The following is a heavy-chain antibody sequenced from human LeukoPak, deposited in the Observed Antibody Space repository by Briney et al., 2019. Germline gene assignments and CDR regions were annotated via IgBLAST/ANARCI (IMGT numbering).Heavy chain of an antibody. CDR3: GRGGDGIDN. V-gene: IGHV3-20*04. J-gene: IGHJ3*02. CDR1: GFTFDDYG. CDR2: INWNGGST. Sequence: GGSLRLSCAASGFTFDDYGMSWVRQAPGKGLEWVSGINWNGGSTGYADSVKGRFTISRGNAKNSLYLQMNSLRAEDTAVYFCGRGGDGIDNWGQGTTVIVSS.